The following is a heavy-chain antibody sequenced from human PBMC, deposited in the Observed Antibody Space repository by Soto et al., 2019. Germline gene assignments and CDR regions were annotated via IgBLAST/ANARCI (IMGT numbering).Heavy chain of an antibody. CDR3: ARVRVIRGVIPSHFGL. CDR2: IIPLYGTV. V-gene: IGHV1-69*06. D-gene: IGHD2-21*01. J-gene: IGHJ4*02. Sequence: QAHLAQSGAEVKKPWSSVTVSCKASGGTFNSYGISWVRQAPGQGLDWMGVIIPLYGTVNYAQKFQGRVSITADKSTSTDYMDLNSLRSDDTAVYYCARVRVIRGVIPSHFGLWGQGTQVTVSS. CDR1: GGTFNSYG.